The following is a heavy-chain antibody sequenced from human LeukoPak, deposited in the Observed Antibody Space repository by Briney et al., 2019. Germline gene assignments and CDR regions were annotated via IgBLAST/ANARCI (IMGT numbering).Heavy chain of an antibody. CDR2: IYYSGST. J-gene: IGHJ4*02. CDR1: GGSISGYY. Sequence: SETLSLTCTVSGGSISGYYWSWIRQPPGKGLEWIGYIYYSGSTNYNPSLKSRVTISVDTSKNQFSLKLSSVTAADTAVYYCARGRGYDLVDYWGQGTLVTVSS. CDR3: ARGRGYDLVDY. D-gene: IGHD3-3*01. V-gene: IGHV4-59*01.